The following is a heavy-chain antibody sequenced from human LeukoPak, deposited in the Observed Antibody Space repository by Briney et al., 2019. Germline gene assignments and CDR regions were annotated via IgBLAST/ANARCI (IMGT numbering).Heavy chain of an antibody. CDR3: ARDGITMVRGAIRGALDI. D-gene: IGHD3-10*01. V-gene: IGHV5-51*01. CDR1: GSIFTSHW. Sequence: PGASLQISCNGSGSIFTSHWNGLGRPLPGKGPGGMWMIYAGDSESKYRPSFQGQVTIAAAKSISTAYLQWSSLKASDTAMYYCARDGITMVRGAIRGALDIWGQGTMVTVSS. J-gene: IGHJ3*02. CDR2: IYAGDSES.